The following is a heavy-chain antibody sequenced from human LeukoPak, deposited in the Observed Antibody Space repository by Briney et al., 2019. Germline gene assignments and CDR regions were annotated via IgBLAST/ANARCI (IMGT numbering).Heavy chain of an antibody. D-gene: IGHD3-22*01. CDR3: ARDQGYYDSSGPIDY. CDR2: ISSSSSYI. V-gene: IGHV3-21*01. CDR1: GFTFSSYS. Sequence: GSQRLSCAASGFTFSSYSMNWVRPAPGKGLEWVSSISSSSSYIYYSDSAKGRFTISRDNAKNSLYLQMNSLRAEDTAVYYCARDQGYYDSSGPIDYWGQGTLVTVSS. J-gene: IGHJ4*02.